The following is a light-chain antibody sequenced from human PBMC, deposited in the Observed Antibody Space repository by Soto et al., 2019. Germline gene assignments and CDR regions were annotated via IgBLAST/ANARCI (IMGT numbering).Light chain of an antibody. CDR3: QQYGSSPPYT. Sequence: EIGLTQSPGTLSLSPGERATLSCRASQSVSGNYLAWYQQKPGQSPRLLIYGSSDRATGIPDRFSGSGYGTDFTLTITRVEPEDFAVYFCQQYGSSPPYTFGQGTKLQIK. V-gene: IGKV3-20*01. CDR1: QSVSGNY. CDR2: GSS. J-gene: IGKJ2*01.